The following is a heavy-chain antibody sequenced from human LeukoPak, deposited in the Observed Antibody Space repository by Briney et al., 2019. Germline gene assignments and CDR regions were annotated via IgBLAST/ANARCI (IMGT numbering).Heavy chain of an antibody. CDR2: IYYSGNS. D-gene: IGHD2/OR15-2a*01. CDR3: ARGNNPYYFDY. V-gene: IGHV4-30-4*08. Sequence: KPSETLSLTCTVSGGSINSGDYYWSWIRQPPGKGLEWIGYIYYSGNSFYNPSLKSRVTISVDTSKNHVSLNLSSVTAADTAVYYCARGNNPYYFDYSGQGTLVTVSS. J-gene: IGHJ4*02. CDR1: GGSINSGDYY.